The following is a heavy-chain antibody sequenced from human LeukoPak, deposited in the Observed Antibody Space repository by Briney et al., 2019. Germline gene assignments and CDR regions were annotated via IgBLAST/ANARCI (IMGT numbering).Heavy chain of an antibody. J-gene: IGHJ4*02. CDR1: GYTFSSYG. CDR2: ISGSGGTT. Sequence: GGPLRHSCSAPGYTFSSYGMTRVRQAPAKGLEWVSDISGSGGTTYCGDYVKERFTISRDNSKNTLSLQMNSLSAEDTAIYYCAKRVGWYGGYYFDYWGQGTLVTVSS. V-gene: IGHV3-23*01. CDR3: AKRVGWYGGYYFDY. D-gene: IGHD6-19*01.